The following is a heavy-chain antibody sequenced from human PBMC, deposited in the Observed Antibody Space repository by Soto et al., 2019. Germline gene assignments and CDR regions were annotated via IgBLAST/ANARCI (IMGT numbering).Heavy chain of an antibody. V-gene: IGHV3-33*01. Sequence: GGSLRLSCAASGFTFSSYGMHWVRQAPGKGLEWVAVIWYDGSNKYYADSVKGRFTISRDNSKNTLYLQMNSLRAEDTAVYYCARDMTVLRYFDWSHYFDYWGQGTLVTVSS. D-gene: IGHD3-9*01. CDR1: GFTFSSYG. J-gene: IGHJ4*02. CDR2: IWYDGSNK. CDR3: ARDMTVLRYFDWSHYFDY.